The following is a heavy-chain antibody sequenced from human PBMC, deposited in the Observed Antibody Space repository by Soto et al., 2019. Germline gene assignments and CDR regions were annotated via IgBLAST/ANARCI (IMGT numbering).Heavy chain of an antibody. CDR3: ARDITVANENYLDA. D-gene: IGHD6-19*01. CDR2: ISHHETYT. Sequence: QVQLVEAGGGVVQPGRSLRLSCAGSGFTFNSYGLHWVRQAPGKGLEWVTVISHHETYTSYADSVKGRFTISRDNSKSILYLQMNNLRVEDTAVYFCARDITVANENYLDAWGQGTLVTVSS. CDR1: GFTFNSYG. V-gene: IGHV3-30-3*01. J-gene: IGHJ4*02.